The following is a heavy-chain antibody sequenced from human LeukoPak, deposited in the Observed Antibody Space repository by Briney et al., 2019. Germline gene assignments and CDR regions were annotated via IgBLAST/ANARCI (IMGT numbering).Heavy chain of an antibody. V-gene: IGHV5-51*01. CDR1: GYNTTTYW. J-gene: IGHJ3*02. CDR3: ARPLRPITVEAAGNEAFDI. D-gene: IGHD6-13*01. Sequence: RGESLKISCKVSGYNTTTYWIGWVRQLPGKGLEWMGTIYPADSETRYSPSFQGQVTITVDKSIRTAYLQWSSLKASDTAMYYCARPLRPITVEAAGNEAFDIWGQGTMVTVSS. CDR2: IYPADSET.